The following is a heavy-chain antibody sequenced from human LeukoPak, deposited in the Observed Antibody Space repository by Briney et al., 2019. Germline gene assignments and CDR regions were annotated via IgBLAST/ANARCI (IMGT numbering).Heavy chain of an antibody. CDR2: ISYDGSNK. CDR1: GFTFSSYG. V-gene: IGHV3-30*18. J-gene: IGHJ4*02. Sequence: PGRSLRLSCAASGFTFSSYGMHWVRQAPGKGLEWVAVISYDGSNKYYADSVKGRFTISRDNSKNTLYLQMNSLRAEDTAVYYCAKGDSSSWPPSAMAFDYWGQGTLVTVSS. D-gene: IGHD6-13*01. CDR3: AKGDSSSWPPSAMAFDY.